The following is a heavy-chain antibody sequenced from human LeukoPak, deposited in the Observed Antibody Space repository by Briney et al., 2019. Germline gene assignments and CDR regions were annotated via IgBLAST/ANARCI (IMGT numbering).Heavy chain of an antibody. J-gene: IGHJ4*02. V-gene: IGHV4-59*08. CDR2: IYYTGST. CDR3: ARYCSGGSCYSGQFDY. CDR1: GGSISTYY. Sequence: PSETLSLTCTVSGGSISTYYWSWIRQPPGKGLEWTGYIYYTGSTNYNPSLKSRVTISLDTSKNQFSLKLSSVTAADTAVYYCARYCSGGSCYSGQFDYWGQGTLVTVSS. D-gene: IGHD2-15*01.